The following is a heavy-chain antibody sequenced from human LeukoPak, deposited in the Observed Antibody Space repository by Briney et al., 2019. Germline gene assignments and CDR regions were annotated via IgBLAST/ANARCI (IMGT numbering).Heavy chain of an antibody. D-gene: IGHD3-10*01. CDR1: GFTFSNYA. Sequence: GGSLRLSCAASGFTFSNYAMNWVRQAPGKGLEWVSAIGGSGGSSYYADSVKGRVTISRDNSKNTLYLQMNSLRAGDTAVYYCARKAGYYYGSGDYWGQGTLVTVSS. CDR2: IGGSGGSS. CDR3: ARKAGYYYGSGDY. V-gene: IGHV3-23*01. J-gene: IGHJ4*02.